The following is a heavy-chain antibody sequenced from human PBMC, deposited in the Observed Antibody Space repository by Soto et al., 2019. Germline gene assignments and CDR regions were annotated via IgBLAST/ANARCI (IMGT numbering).Heavy chain of an antibody. J-gene: IGHJ5*02. CDR1: GGSISSYY. CDR2: IYYSGST. CDR3: ARGDYDFWSGYSAIWFDP. D-gene: IGHD3-3*01. Sequence: PSETLSLTCTVSGGSISSYYWSWIRQPPGKGLEWIGYIYYSGSTNYNPSLKSRVTISVDTSKNQFSLKLSSVTAADTAVYYCARGDYDFWSGYSAIWFDPWGQGTLVTVSS. V-gene: IGHV4-59*01.